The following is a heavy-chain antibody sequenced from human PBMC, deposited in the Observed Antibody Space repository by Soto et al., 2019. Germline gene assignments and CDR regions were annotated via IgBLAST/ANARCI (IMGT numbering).Heavy chain of an antibody. V-gene: IGHV1-18*01. CDR2: ISAYNGNT. CDR3: ARDSIAVDPSGMVWFDP. D-gene: IGHD6-19*01. J-gene: IGHJ5*02. CDR1: GYTFTSYG. Sequence: ASVKVSCKASGYTFTSYGISWVRQAPGQGLEWMGWISAYNGNTNYAQKLQGRVTMTTDTSTSTAYMELRSLRSDDTAVYYCARDSIAVDPSGMVWFDPWGQGNLVTVSS.